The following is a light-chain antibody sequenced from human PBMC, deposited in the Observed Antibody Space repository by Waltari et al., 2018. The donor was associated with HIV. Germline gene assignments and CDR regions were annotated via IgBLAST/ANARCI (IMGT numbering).Light chain of an antibody. V-gene: IGLV2-23*01. CDR1: SSDVGSYNV. CDR3: CSYTGSTTWV. CDR2: EDN. J-gene: IGLJ3*02. Sequence: QSALTQPASVSGSPGPSITISCTGTSSDVGSYNVFSWYQQHPGKATKLMIYEDNERPSGVSNLFSGSKSGNTASLTISGLQAEDEADYYCCSYTGSTTWVFGGGTKLTVL.